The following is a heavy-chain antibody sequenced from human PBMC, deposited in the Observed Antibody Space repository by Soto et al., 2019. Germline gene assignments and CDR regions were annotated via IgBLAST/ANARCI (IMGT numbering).Heavy chain of an antibody. D-gene: IGHD3-10*01. CDR3: ARDLDYYGSGNYYNRIDY. CDR2: IIHMFGTP. V-gene: IGHV1-69*01. CDR1: GGPFSDYD. J-gene: IGHJ4*02. Sequence: QVQLVQSGAEVKKPGSSVKVSCKVSGGPFSDYDVSWVRQAPGQGLAWMGGIIHMFGTPNYAQKFQGRVTTTADESTTTAYMELSSLRSEDTAVYYCARDLDYYGSGNYYNRIDYWGQGTLVTVSS.